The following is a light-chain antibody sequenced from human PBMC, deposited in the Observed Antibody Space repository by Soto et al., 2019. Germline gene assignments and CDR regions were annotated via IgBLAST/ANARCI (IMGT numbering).Light chain of an antibody. CDR2: EVS. Sequence: QSALTQPPSASGSPGQSVTISCTGTSSDIGGYNYVSWYQQHPGKAPKLMIYEVSRRPSGVPDRFSGSTSGNTASLTVSGLQAEDEADYYCCSYAGSYSWVFGGGTKLTVL. V-gene: IGLV2-8*01. J-gene: IGLJ3*02. CDR1: SSDIGGYNY. CDR3: CSYAGSYSWV.